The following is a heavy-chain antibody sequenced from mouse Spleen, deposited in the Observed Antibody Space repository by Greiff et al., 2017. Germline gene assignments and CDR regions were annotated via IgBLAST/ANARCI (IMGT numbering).Heavy chain of an antibody. Sequence: VKLMESGPGLVQPSQSLSITCTVSGFSLTSYGVHWVRQSPGKGLEWLGVIWSGGNTDYNAAFISRLSISKDNSKSQVFFKMNSLQADDTAIYYCARYGKRMDYWGQGTSVTVSS. CDR1: GFSLTSYG. J-gene: IGHJ4*01. CDR3: ARYGKRMDY. D-gene: IGHD2-10*02. CDR2: IWSGGNT. V-gene: IGHV2-2*01.